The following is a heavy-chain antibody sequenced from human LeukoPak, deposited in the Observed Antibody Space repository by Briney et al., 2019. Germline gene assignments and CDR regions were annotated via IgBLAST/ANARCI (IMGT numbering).Heavy chain of an antibody. Sequence: SETLSLTCAVYGGSFSGYYWSWIRQPPGKGLEWIGEINHSGSTNYNPSLKSRVTISVDTSKNQFSLKLSSVTAADTAVYYCASRVVPAAYGGWFDPWGQGTLVTVSS. CDR1: GGSFSGYY. J-gene: IGHJ5*02. CDR3: ASRVVPAAYGGWFDP. V-gene: IGHV4-34*01. D-gene: IGHD2-2*01. CDR2: INHSGST.